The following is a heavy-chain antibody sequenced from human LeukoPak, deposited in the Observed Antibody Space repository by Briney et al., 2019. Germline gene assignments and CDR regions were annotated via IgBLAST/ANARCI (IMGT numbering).Heavy chain of an antibody. J-gene: IGHJ4*02. Sequence: SETLSLTCTVSGGSISSGSYYWNWIRQPAGRGLEWIGRIYTSGSTNYNPSLKSRVTISVDTSKNQFSLKLSSVTAADTAVYYCARMSGSTVTRDFDYWGQGTLVTVSS. CDR2: IYTSGST. CDR3: ARMSGSTVTRDFDY. CDR1: GGSISSGSYY. D-gene: IGHD4-17*01. V-gene: IGHV4-61*02.